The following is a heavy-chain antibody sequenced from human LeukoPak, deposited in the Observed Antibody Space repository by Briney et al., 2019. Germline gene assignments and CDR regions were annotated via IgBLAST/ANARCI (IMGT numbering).Heavy chain of an antibody. CDR1: GFTFDDYT. D-gene: IGHD3-16*01. CDR2: ISWDGGST. J-gene: IGHJ6*02. V-gene: IGHV3-43*01. Sequence: GGSLRLSCAASGFTFDDYTMHWVRQAPGKGLEWVSLISWDGGSTYYADSVKGRFTISRDNSRNSLYLQMNSLRTEDTALYYCAKAVGGLLTYGMDVWGQGTTVTVSS. CDR3: AKAVGGLLTYGMDV.